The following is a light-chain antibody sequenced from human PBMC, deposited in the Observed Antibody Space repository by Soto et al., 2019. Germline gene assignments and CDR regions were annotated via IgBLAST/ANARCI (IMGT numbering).Light chain of an antibody. V-gene: IGLV7-43*01. Sequence: QAVVTQEPSLTVSSGGTVTLTCASSTGAVTSGYYPNWFQQRPGQPPRALIYSTTYKHPWTPARFSGSLVGGKAALTLSGAQPEDEAEYYCLLFYGDGVVFGGGTKVTVL. CDR2: STT. CDR1: TGAVTSGYY. J-gene: IGLJ2*01. CDR3: LLFYGDGVV.